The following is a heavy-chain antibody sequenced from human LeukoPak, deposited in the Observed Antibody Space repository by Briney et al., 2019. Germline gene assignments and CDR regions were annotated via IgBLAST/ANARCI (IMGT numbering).Heavy chain of an antibody. J-gene: IGHJ4*02. Sequence: ETLSLTCTVSGGSISSGDYYWSWIRQAPGKGLEWVSAISGSGGSTYYADSVKGRFTISRDNSKNTLYLQMNSLRAEDTAVYYCQLVSSSSGDYWGQGTLVTVSS. CDR2: ISGSGGST. CDR3: QLVSSSSGDY. V-gene: IGHV3-23*01. CDR1: GGSISSGDYY. D-gene: IGHD6-6*01.